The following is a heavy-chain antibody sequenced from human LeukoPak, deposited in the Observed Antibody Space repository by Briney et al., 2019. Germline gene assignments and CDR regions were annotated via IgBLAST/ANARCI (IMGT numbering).Heavy chain of an antibody. CDR1: GVSISRSDDY. V-gene: IGHV4-39*07. CDR3: TRAASSGPLFTYHMDV. Sequence: SETLSLTCSVSGVSISRSDDYWGFVRQTPGKGLEWVVSIYYTGSSYSHPSLKGRATISVDTSKNQVSLRLSSVTAEDTAMYYCTRAASSGPLFTYHMDVWGKGTMVTVSS. J-gene: IGHJ6*03. D-gene: IGHD3-22*01. CDR2: IYYTGSS.